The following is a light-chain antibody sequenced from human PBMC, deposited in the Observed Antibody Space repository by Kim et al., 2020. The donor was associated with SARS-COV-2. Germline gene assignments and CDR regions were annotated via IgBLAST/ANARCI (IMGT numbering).Light chain of an antibody. CDR3: CSYAGRSWL. V-gene: IGLV2-23*02. CDR1: SSDVGTYKF. J-gene: IGLJ3*02. CDR2: EVS. Sequence: GQSLTISCTGTSSDVGTYKFVSWYQQHPGKAPKLVMYEVSTRPSGVSNRLSGSKSGNTASLIISGLQPEDEADYYCCSYAGRSWLFGGGTKVTVL.